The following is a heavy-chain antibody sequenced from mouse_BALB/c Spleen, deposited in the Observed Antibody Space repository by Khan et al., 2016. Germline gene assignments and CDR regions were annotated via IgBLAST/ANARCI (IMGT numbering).Heavy chain of an antibody. J-gene: IGHJ3*01. Sequence: QVQLQQSGAELAKPGASVKMSCKASGYTFTSYWMHWVKQRPGQGLEWIGYINPSTGYTEYNQKFKDKATLTADKSSSTAYMQLSSLTSEDSACHSWARWAYYGNYLFAYWGQGTLVTVSA. CDR1: GYTFTSYW. D-gene: IGHD2-10*01. V-gene: IGHV1-7*01. CDR3: ARWAYYGNYLFAY. CDR2: INPSTGYT.